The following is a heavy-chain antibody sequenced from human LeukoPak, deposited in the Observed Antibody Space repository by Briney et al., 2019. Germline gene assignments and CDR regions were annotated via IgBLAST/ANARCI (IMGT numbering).Heavy chain of an antibody. CDR2: INHSGST. CDR3: ASLKSGYGFNYYGMDV. V-gene: IGHV4-34*01. D-gene: IGHD6-25*01. Sequence: SETLSLTCAVYGGSFSGYYWSWIRQPPRKGLEWIVEINHSGSTNYNPSLKSRVTISVDTSKNQFSLKLSSVTAADTAVYYCASLKSGYGFNYYGMDVWGQGTTVTVS. CDR1: GGSFSGYY. J-gene: IGHJ6*02.